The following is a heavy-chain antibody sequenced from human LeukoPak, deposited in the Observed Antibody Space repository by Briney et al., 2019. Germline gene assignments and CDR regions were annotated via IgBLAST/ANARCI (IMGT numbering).Heavy chain of an antibody. V-gene: IGHV1-18*04. J-gene: IGHJ5*02. D-gene: IGHD2-2*02. CDR1: GYTFTSYY. Sequence: ASVKVSCKASGYTFTSYYMHWVRQAPGQGLEWMGWISAYNGNTNYAQKFQGRVTMTRDTSTSTVYMELSSLRSEDTAVYYCARDRSIVVVPAAIRSGRWFDPWGQGTLVTVSS. CDR3: ARDRSIVVVPAAIRSGRWFDP. CDR2: ISAYNGNT.